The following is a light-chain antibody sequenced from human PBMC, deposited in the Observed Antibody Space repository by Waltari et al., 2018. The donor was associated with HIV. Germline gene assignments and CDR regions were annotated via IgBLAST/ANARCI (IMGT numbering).Light chain of an antibody. CDR3: LLSYHGVRF. J-gene: IGLJ2*01. CDR1: SGSVARSHF. Sequence: VVTQEPSLTVSPGDTVTLSCASFSGSVARSHFSYWFQLKPGQGPRTLLYDSEKRHPLTPGRVSGSHDGGRAILTLSGALQEDEAEYFCLLSYHGVRFFGGGTRLTV. V-gene: IGLV7-46*01. CDR2: DSE.